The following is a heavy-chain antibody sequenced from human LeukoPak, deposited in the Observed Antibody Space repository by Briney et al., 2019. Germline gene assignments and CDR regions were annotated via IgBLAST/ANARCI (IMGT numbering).Heavy chain of an antibody. CDR3: AREGYCSGGSCYGKLFDY. D-gene: IGHD2-15*01. V-gene: IGHV4-34*01. CDR1: GGSFSGYY. J-gene: IGHJ4*02. Sequence: GGSFSGYYWSWIRQPPGKGLEWIGEINHSGSTNYNPSLKSRVTISVDTSKNQFSLKLSSVTAADTAVYYCAREGYCSGGSCYGKLFDYWGQGTLVTVSS. CDR2: INHSGST.